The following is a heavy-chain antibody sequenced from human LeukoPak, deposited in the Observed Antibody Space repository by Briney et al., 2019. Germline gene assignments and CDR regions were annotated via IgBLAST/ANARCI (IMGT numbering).Heavy chain of an antibody. V-gene: IGHV3-30-3*01. J-gene: IGHJ6*02. CDR3: AKDRRVYDILTGYPLYRGHYGMDV. CDR2: ISYDGSNK. D-gene: IGHD3-9*01. CDR1: GFTFSSYA. Sequence: TGGSLRLSCAASGFTFSSYAMHWVRQAPGKGLEWVAVISYDGSNKYYADSVKGRFTISRDNFKNTLYLQMNSLRAEDTAVYYCAKDRRVYDILTGYPLYRGHYGMDVWGQGTTVTVSS.